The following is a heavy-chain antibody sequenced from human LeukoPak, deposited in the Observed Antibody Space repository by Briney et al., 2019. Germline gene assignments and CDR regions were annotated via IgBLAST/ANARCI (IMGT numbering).Heavy chain of an antibody. CDR2: INPNSGGT. CDR1: GYTFTGYY. CDR3: ARGDYYDSGVYYYD. J-gene: IGHJ4*02. D-gene: IGHD3-22*01. Sequence: AASVKVSCKASGYTFTGYYIHWVRQAPGQGLEWMGWINPNSGGTSYAQKFQGRVTMTRDKSISTAYMELSRLRSDDTAVYYCARGDYYDSGVYYYDWGQGTLATVSS. V-gene: IGHV1-2*02.